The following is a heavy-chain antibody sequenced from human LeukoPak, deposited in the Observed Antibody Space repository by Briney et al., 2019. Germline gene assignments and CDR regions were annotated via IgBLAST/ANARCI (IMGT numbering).Heavy chain of an antibody. CDR2: ISERGGRT. J-gene: IGHJ4*02. Sequence: GGSLRLSCVVSGITLSNYGMSWVRQAPGKGLEWVSGISERGGRTNYADSVKGGFIISRDNSKNTMYLQMNSVRAEDTAVYFCAKRGVVIRGVIIIGFHKEAYYFDCWGQGILVTVSS. CDR3: AKRGVVIRGVIIIGFHKEAYYFDC. D-gene: IGHD3-10*01. V-gene: IGHV3-23*01. CDR1: GITLSNYG.